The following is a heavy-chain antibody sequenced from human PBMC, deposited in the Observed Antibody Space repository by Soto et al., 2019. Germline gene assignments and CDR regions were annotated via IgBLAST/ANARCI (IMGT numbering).Heavy chain of an antibody. Sequence: TLYLTCAVSGGSIDSGAYSLSWIRQPPGKGLEWIGYVSHSGTAYSIPSLNGRLTLSVDSSQTQFSLKLTSVTAADSAVYYCARIHWSQSSLDYWGRGILVTVSS. CDR1: GGSIDSGAYS. CDR2: VSHSGTA. CDR3: ARIHWSQSSLDY. V-gene: IGHV4-30-2*01. D-gene: IGHD6-19*01. J-gene: IGHJ4*02.